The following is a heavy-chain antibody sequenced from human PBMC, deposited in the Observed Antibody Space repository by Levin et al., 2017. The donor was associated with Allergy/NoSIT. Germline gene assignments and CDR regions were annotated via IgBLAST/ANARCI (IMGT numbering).Heavy chain of an antibody. V-gene: IGHV3-21*01. J-gene: IGHJ4*02. D-gene: IGHD3-10*01. CDR3: ASFAQKLGIRDFDY. CDR1: GFTFSSYN. CDR2: ISSSSSYI. Sequence: GESLKISCAASGFTFSSYNMNWVRQAPGKGLEWVSSISSSSSYIYYADSVKGRFTISRDNAKNSLYLQMNSLRAEDTAVYYCASFAQKLGIRDFDYWGQGTLVTVSS.